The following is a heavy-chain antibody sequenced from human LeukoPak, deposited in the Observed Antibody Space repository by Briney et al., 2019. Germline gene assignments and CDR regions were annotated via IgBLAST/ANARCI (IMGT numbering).Heavy chain of an antibody. J-gene: IGHJ3*02. D-gene: IGHD3/OR15-3a*01. Sequence: SETPSLTCTVPGGSISSSSYYWGWIRQPPGKGLEWIGSIYYSGSTYYNPSLKSRVTISVDTSKNQFSLKLSSVTAADTAVYYCARPRGEDFWTVMGAFDIWGQGTMVTVSS. V-gene: IGHV4-39*01. CDR3: ARPRGEDFWTVMGAFDI. CDR2: IYYSGST. CDR1: GGSISSSSYY.